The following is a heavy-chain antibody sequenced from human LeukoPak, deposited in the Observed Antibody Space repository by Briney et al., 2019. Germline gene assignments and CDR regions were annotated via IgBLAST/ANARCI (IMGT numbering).Heavy chain of an antibody. Sequence: SETLSLTCTVSGGSISSYYWSWIRQSGGKGLEWIGRIYTSGSTNYNPSLKSRVTMSVDTSKNQFSLELSSVTAADTAVYYCARANTAMVSLDYWGQGTLVTVSS. V-gene: IGHV4-4*07. D-gene: IGHD5-18*01. CDR1: GGSISSYY. CDR3: ARANTAMVSLDY. CDR2: IYTSGST. J-gene: IGHJ4*02.